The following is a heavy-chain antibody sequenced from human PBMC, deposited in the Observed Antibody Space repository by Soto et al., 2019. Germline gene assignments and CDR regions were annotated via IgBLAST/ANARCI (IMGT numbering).Heavy chain of an antibody. CDR3: ARGLVGSSVIVY. D-gene: IGHD1-26*01. Sequence: EVQLVESGGGLVQPGGSLRISCTASGFTFSNYWMSWVRQVPGKGLVWVSRIIGDGRVTNYADSVKGRFTISRDNAKNTLYLKMNSLRVEDTAVYYCARGLVGSSVIVYWGQGTLVTVSS. V-gene: IGHV3-74*01. J-gene: IGHJ4*02. CDR1: GFTFSNYW. CDR2: IIGDGRVT.